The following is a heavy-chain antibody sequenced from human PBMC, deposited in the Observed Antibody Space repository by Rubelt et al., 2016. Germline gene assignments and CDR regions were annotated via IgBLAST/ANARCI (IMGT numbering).Heavy chain of an antibody. Sequence: GRQAPGQGLEWMGRIIPILGIANYAQKFQGRVTITRDTSASTAYMELSSLRSEDTAVYYCASTAPGEHYWGQGTLVTVSS. CDR2: IIPILGIA. D-gene: IGHD3-10*01. J-gene: IGHJ4*02. V-gene: IGHV1-69*02. CDR3: ASTAPGEHY.